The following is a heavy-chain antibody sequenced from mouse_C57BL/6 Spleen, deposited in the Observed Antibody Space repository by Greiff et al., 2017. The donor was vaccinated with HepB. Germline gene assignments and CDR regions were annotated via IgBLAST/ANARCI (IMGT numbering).Heavy chain of an antibody. V-gene: IGHV1-53*01. D-gene: IGHD3-2*02. CDR1: GYTFTSYW. J-gene: IGHJ3*01. Sequence: QVQLQQPGTELVKPGASVKLSCKASGYTFTSYWMHWVKQRPGQGLEWIGNINPSNGGTNYNEKFKSKATPTVDKASSTAYMQLSSLTSEDSAVYYWARRDSSGDERVFAYWGQGTLVTVSA. CDR3: ARRDSSGDERVFAY. CDR2: INPSNGGT.